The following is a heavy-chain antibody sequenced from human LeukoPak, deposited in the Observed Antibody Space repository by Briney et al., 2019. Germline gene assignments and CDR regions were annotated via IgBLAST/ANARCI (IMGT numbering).Heavy chain of an antibody. CDR3: ARPAGYNWFDP. Sequence: GGSLRLSCAASGFTFSSYWMSWVRQAPGKGLEWVANIKQDGSEKYYADSVKGRSAISRDNAKNSLYLQMNSLRVEDTAVYYCARPAGYNWFDPWGQGTLVTVSS. CDR1: GFTFSSYW. V-gene: IGHV3-7*03. J-gene: IGHJ5*02. CDR2: IKQDGSEK. D-gene: IGHD6-19*01.